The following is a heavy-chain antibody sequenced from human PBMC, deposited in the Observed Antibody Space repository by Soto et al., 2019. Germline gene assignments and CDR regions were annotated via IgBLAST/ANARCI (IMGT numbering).Heavy chain of an antibody. CDR3: ARGRPWELYDY. D-gene: IGHD1-7*01. CDR1: GGSTSPYY. V-gene: IGHV4-59*01. CDR2: IDYSGGA. J-gene: IGHJ4*02. Sequence: QVQLQESGPGLVKASETLSLTCTVSGGSTSPYYWSWLRQPPGKGLEWIGFIDYSGGARYNPSLKSRVTMSLDTSENQISRKLSSMTAADTAVYFFARGRPWELYDYWGQGTLVTVSS.